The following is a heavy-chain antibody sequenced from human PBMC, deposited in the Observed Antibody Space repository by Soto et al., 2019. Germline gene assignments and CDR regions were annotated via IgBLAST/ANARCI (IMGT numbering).Heavy chain of an antibody. CDR3: AIGYYYVMDV. CDR2: MSSSSSTI. Sequence: EVQLVESGGGLVQPGGSLRLSCEASGFTFNTYSMNWVRQAPGKGLEWLSYMSSSSSTIYYADSVKGRFTISRDNAKNSLYLQMNSLRAEDTAVFFCAIGYYYVMDVWGQGTTVTVAS. V-gene: IGHV3-48*01. CDR1: GFTFNTYS. J-gene: IGHJ6*02.